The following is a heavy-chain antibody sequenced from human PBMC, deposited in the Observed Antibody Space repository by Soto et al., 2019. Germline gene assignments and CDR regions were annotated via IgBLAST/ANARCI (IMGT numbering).Heavy chain of an antibody. Sequence: PSETLSLTCSVSGDFISSYCWTWIRQPAGKGLEWIGRIYASGSTNYNPSLKSRVTISVDTSKKQFSLKLTSVTAADTAVYYCAVLGVFQSSYHGMDVWGQGATVTVSS. CDR1: GDFISSYC. J-gene: IGHJ6*02. D-gene: IGHD3-10*01. CDR2: IYASGST. CDR3: AVLGVFQSSYHGMDV. V-gene: IGHV4-4*07.